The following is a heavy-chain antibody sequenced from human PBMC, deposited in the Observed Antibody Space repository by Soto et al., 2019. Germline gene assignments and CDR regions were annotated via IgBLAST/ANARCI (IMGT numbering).Heavy chain of an antibody. V-gene: IGHV3-23*01. D-gene: IGHD3-10*01. CDR3: AKAMGRIAVGQDY. CDR1: GFSFSSYA. J-gene: IGHJ4*02. CDR2: IGASGSNT. Sequence: EVQLLESGGGLVQPGESLRLSCAASGFSFSSYAMNWVRQAPGKGLEWVSTIGASGSNTYYADSVKGRFTISRDNSNNMLYLQMNSLRVGDTALFYCAKAMGRIAVGQDYWGRGALVTVSP.